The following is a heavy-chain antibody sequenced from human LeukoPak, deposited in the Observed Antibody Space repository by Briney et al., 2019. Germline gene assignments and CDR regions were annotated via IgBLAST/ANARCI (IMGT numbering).Heavy chain of an antibody. D-gene: IGHD5-18*01. J-gene: IGHJ3*02. CDR1: GYTFTSYS. CDR3: ARDRWIQLWLDRAFDI. CDR2: INPSDAST. V-gene: IGHV1-46*01. Sequence: ASVKVSCKASGYTFTSYSMNWVRQAPGQGPEWMGIINPSDASTTYAQKFQGRVTMTTDTSTSTAYMELRSLRSDDTAVYYCARDRWIQLWLDRAFDIWGQGTMVTVSS.